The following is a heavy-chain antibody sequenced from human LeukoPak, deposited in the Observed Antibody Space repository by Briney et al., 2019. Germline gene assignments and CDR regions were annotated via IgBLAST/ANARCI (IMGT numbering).Heavy chain of an antibody. CDR2: ISSSGSTI. CDR1: GFTFSSYD. Sequence: GGSLRLSCAASGFTFSSYDMNWVRQAPGKGLEWVSYISSSGSTIYYADSVKGRFTISRDNAKNSLYLQMNSLMAEDTAVYYCARDRAIRDYYYGIDVSGKGTTVTASS. V-gene: IGHV3-48*03. D-gene: IGHD3-10*01. CDR3: ARDRAIRDYYYGIDV. J-gene: IGHJ6*04.